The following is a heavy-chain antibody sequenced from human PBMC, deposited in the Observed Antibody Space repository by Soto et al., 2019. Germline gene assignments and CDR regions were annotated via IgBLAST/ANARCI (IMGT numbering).Heavy chain of an antibody. D-gene: IGHD3-3*01. J-gene: IGHJ6*02. Sequence: GGSLRLSCAASGFTFSSYAMHWVRQAPGKGLEWVAVISYDGSNKYYADSVKGRFTISRDNSKNTLYLQMNSLRAEDTAVYYCARDKYYDFWSGYRPKYYYSGMDVWGQGTTVNVSS. CDR2: ISYDGSNK. CDR3: ARDKYYDFWSGYRPKYYYSGMDV. V-gene: IGHV3-30-3*01. CDR1: GFTFSSYA.